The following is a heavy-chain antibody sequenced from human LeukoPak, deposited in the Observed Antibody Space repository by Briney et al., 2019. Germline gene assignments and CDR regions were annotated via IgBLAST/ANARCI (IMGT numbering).Heavy chain of an antibody. Sequence: PGGSLRLSCAASGFTFSDYYTSWIRQAPGKGLEWVSYISSSGSTIYYADSVKGRFTISGDNAKNSLYLQMNRLRAEDTAVYYCARHDSSGYYHYWGQGTLVTVSS. CDR2: ISSSGSTI. V-gene: IGHV3-11*01. CDR3: ARHDSSGYYHY. CDR1: GFTFSDYY. J-gene: IGHJ4*02. D-gene: IGHD3-22*01.